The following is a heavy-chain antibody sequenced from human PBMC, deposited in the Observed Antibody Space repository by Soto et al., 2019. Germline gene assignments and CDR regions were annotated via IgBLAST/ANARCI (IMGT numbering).Heavy chain of an antibody. CDR1: GFTFSSYN. D-gene: IGHD3-10*01. Sequence: EVQLVESGGGLVKPGGSLRLSCAASGFTFSSYNMNWVRQAPGKGLEWGSSISSSSSYIYYADSVKGRFTISRDNAKNSLYLQMNSLRAEDTAAYYCARGPYAGSESPWPSDYWGQGTLVTVSS. CDR3: ARGPYAGSESPWPSDY. CDR2: ISSSSSYI. J-gene: IGHJ4*02. V-gene: IGHV3-21*01.